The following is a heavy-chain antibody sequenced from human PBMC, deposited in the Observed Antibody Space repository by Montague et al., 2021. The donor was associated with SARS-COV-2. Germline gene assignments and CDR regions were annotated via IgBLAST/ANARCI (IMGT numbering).Heavy chain of an antibody. J-gene: IGHJ6*01. CDR3: ARCSIGWSILYI. D-gene: IGHD6-19*01. CDR2: KKNSGST. V-gene: IGHV4-34*01. Sequence: KKNSGSTNYNPSLKGRVTISIDSSKNHFSLQLRSVTAADTAVYYCARCSIGWSILYIWGQGSTVTVSS.